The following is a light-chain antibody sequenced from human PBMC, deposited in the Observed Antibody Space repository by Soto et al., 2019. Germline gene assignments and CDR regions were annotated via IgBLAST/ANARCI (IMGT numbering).Light chain of an antibody. CDR3: SSYATSTTLPYV. CDR2: DVS. J-gene: IGLJ1*01. Sequence: QSALTQPASVSGSPGQSITISCTGTSSDIGGYNYVSWCQQYPGKAPKLMIYDVSNRPSGVSNRFSGSKSGNTASLTISGLQAEDESDYYCSSYATSTTLPYVFGTGTKLTVL. CDR1: SSDIGGYNY. V-gene: IGLV2-14*01.